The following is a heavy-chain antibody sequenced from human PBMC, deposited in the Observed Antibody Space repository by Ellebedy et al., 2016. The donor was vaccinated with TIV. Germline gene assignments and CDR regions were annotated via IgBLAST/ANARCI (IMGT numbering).Heavy chain of an antibody. CDR3: ARRGSYGDYAVQVNSWFDT. Sequence: GESLKISCAASGFTFSRCWMSWVRQAPGKGLEWVANIKQDGSEISYVDSVKGRFTISRDNANKSLFLQMNSLRVEGTAVYYCARRGSYGDYAVQVNSWFDTWGQGTLVSVSS. V-gene: IGHV3-7*01. CDR1: GFTFSRCW. D-gene: IGHD4-17*01. CDR2: IKQDGSEI. J-gene: IGHJ5*02.